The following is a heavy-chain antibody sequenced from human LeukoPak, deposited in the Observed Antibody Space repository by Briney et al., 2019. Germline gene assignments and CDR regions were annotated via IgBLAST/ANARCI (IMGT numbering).Heavy chain of an antibody. CDR3: ARGAKELWFLWSFDY. CDR1: GVSISNTDYC. D-gene: IGHD3-16*02. CDR2: IYYSGST. J-gene: IGHJ4*02. Sequence: KRSETLSLTCTVAGVSISNTDYCWTWVRQSPGKGLEWIGYIYYSGSTYYNPSLKSRFTISMDTSKNQFSLNLNSVTAADTAVYYCARGAKELWFLWSFDYWGQGTLVTVSS. V-gene: IGHV4-30-4*01.